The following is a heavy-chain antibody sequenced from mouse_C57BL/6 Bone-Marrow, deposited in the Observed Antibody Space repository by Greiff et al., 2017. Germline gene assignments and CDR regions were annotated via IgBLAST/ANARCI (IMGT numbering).Heavy chain of an antibody. J-gene: IGHJ1*03. CDR2: ISYDGSN. CDR1: GYSITSGYY. CDR3: AREDGRRYFDV. Sequence: ESGPGLVKPSQSLSLTCSVTGYSITSGYYWNWIRQFPGNKLEWMGYISYDGSNNYNPSLKNRISITRDTSKNQFFLKLNSVTTEDTATYYCAREDGRRYFDVWGTGTTVTVSS. V-gene: IGHV3-6*01. D-gene: IGHD1-1*02.